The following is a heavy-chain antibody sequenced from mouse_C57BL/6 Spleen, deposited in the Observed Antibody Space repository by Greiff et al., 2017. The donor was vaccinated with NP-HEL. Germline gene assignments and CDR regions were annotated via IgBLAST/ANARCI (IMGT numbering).Heavy chain of an antibody. D-gene: IGHD1-1*01. CDR1: GFTFTDYY. J-gene: IGHJ2*01. Sequence: EVNVVESGGGLVQPGGSLSLSCAASGFTFTDYYMSWVRQPPGKALEWLGFIRNKANGYTTEYSASVKGRFTISRDNSQSILYLQMNALRAEDSATYYCARYMDYGSSSLDYWGQGTTLTVSS. CDR3: ARYMDYGSSSLDY. CDR2: IRNKANGYTT. V-gene: IGHV7-3*01.